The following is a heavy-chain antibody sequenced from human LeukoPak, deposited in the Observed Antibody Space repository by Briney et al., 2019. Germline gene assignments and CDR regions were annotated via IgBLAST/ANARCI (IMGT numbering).Heavy chain of an antibody. V-gene: IGHV4-34*01. CDR2: INHGGST. Sequence: SETLSLTCAVYGGSFSGYYWSWIRQPPGKGLEWIGEINHGGSTNYNPSLKSRVTISVDTSKNQFSLKLSSVTAADTAVYYCARWVVGFDYWGQGTLVTVSS. D-gene: IGHD2-15*01. CDR1: GGSFSGYY. CDR3: ARWVVGFDY. J-gene: IGHJ4*02.